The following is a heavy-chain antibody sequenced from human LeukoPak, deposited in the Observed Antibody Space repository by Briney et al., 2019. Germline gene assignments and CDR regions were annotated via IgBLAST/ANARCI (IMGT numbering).Heavy chain of an antibody. CDR2: IYYSGST. J-gene: IGHJ4*02. D-gene: IGHD5-12*01. CDR1: GDSVSGRGYY. V-gene: IGHV4-31*03. Sequence: SQTLSLTCTVSGDSVSGRGYYWSWIRQHPGKGLEWIGYIYYSGSTYYNPSLQSRISISLETSKNQISLTLSSVTAADTAVYYCARSYSGYDYGSIDSWGQGTLVTVSS. CDR3: ARSYSGYDYGSIDS.